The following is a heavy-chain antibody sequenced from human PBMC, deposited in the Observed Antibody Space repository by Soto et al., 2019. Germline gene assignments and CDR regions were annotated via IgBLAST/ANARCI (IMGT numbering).Heavy chain of an antibody. CDR1: GFTFSAYA. CDR2: ISYDGRET. CDR3: ARTGDGHHDFLDY. V-gene: IGHV3-30-3*01. J-gene: IGHJ4*02. D-gene: IGHD1-1*01. Sequence: QVQLLESGGGVVQPGRSLRLSCAASGFTFSAYAFHWVRQAPGKGLEWLSVISYDGRETHYADSVEGRFIISRDNAKNSLFLQMNSLRVDDTAVYYCARTGDGHHDFLDYWGQGALVSVSS.